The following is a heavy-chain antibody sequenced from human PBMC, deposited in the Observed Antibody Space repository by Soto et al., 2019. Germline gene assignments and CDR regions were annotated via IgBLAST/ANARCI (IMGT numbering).Heavy chain of an antibody. Sequence: SETLSLTCAVSGGSISSGGYSWSWIRQPPGKGLEWIGYIYQSGSTYYNPSLKSRVTISVDRSRNQFSLRLSSVTAADTAVYFCATQSYSNSGAYYYYAMDVWGQGTTVTVSS. D-gene: IGHD4-4*01. CDR3: ATQSYSNSGAYYYYAMDV. J-gene: IGHJ6*02. CDR1: GGSISSGGYS. CDR2: IYQSGST. V-gene: IGHV4-30-2*01.